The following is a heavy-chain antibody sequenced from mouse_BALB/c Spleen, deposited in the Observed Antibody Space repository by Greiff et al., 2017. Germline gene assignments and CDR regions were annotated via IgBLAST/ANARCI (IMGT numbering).Heavy chain of an antibody. V-gene: IGHV1-69*02. J-gene: IGHJ2*01. CDR1: GYTFTSYW. Sequence: VQLQQPGAELVKPGASVKLSCKASGYTFTSYWMHWVKQRPGQGLEWIGEIDPSDSYTNYNQKFKGKATLTVDKSSSTAYMQLSSLTSEDSAVYYCARRFHYYSGDWGQGTTLTVSS. CDR3: ARRFHYYSGD. CDR2: IDPSDSYT. D-gene: IGHD1-2*01.